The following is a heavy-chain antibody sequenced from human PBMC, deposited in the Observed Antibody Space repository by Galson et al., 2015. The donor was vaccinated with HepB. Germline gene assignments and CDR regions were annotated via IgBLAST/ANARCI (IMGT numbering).Heavy chain of an antibody. CDR2: ISYDGSNK. Sequence: SLRLSCAASGFTFSSYAMHWVRQAPGKGLEWVAVISYDGSNKYYADSVKGRFTISRDNSKNTLYLQMNSLRAEDTAVYYCARDNGWRYYFDYWGQGTLVTVSS. J-gene: IGHJ4*02. CDR3: ARDNGWRYYFDY. CDR1: GFTFSSYA. V-gene: IGHV3-30*04. D-gene: IGHD2-8*01.